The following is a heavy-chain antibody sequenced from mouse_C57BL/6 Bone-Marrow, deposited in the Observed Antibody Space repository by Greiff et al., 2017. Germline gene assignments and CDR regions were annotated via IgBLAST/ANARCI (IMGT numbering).Heavy chain of an antibody. Sequence: VKLLESGPGLVQPSQSLSITCTASGFTLTSYGVPWVRQSPGKGLEWLGVICSGGGKDYNAAFISRLSISKDNSQSQVFFKMNSLQADDTTIYYCAMITTRAYWGQGTLVTVSA. D-gene: IGHD2-4*01. V-gene: IGHV2-2*01. CDR2: ICSGGGK. CDR3: AMITTRAY. CDR1: GFTLTSYG. J-gene: IGHJ3*01.